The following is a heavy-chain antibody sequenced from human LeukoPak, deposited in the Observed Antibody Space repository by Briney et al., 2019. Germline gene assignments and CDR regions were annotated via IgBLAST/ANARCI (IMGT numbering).Heavy chain of an antibody. CDR1: GFTFSSFA. D-gene: IGHD3-3*01. V-gene: IGHV3-23*01. Sequence: GGSLRLSCAASGFTFSSFAMSWVRQAPGKGLEWVASVSGGGRSKYYIDAVKGRFTVSRDNSKNTVYLQMSSLRTVDTAIYYCXXXXFGTEWYSSDAFAFWGQGTMVTVAS. CDR3: XXXXFGTEWYSSDAFAF. J-gene: IGHJ3*01. CDR2: VSGGGRSK.